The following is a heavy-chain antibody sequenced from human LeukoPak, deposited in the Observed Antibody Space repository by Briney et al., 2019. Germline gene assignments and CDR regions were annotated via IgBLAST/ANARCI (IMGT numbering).Heavy chain of an antibody. Sequence: GGSLRLSCAASGFTFSSYSMNWVRQAPGKGLEWVSSISSSSSYIYYADSVKGRFTISRDNAKNSLYLQMNRLRAEDTAVYYCGREPEGFLAFDYWGQGTLVTVSS. V-gene: IGHV3-21*01. CDR3: GREPEGFLAFDY. CDR2: ISSSSSYI. D-gene: IGHD2/OR15-2a*01. J-gene: IGHJ4*02. CDR1: GFTFSSYS.